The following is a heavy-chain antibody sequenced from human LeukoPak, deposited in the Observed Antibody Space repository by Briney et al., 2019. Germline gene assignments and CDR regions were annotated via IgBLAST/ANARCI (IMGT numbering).Heavy chain of an antibody. Sequence: TSETLSLTCAVYGGSFSGYYWSWIRQPPGKGLEWIGEINHSGSTNYNPSLKSRVTISVDTSKNQFSLKLSSVTAADTAVYYCARADYFIAAAAFDIWGQGTMVTVPS. D-gene: IGHD6-13*01. CDR2: INHSGST. J-gene: IGHJ3*02. V-gene: IGHV4-34*01. CDR1: GGSFSGYY. CDR3: ARADYFIAAAAFDI.